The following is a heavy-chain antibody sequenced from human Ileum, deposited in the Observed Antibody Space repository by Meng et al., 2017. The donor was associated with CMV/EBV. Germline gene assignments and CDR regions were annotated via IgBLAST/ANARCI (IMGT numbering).Heavy chain of an antibody. CDR3: AGDPQDYIQYYFDY. CDR2: ISYDGSNK. J-gene: IGHJ4*02. Sequence: GESLKISCAASGFTFSSYAMHWVRQAPGKGLEWVAVISYDGSNKYYADSVKGRFTISRDNSKNTLYLQMNSLRAEDTAVYYCAGDPQDYIQYYFDYWGQGTLVTVSS. D-gene: IGHD4-11*01. V-gene: IGHV3-30*04. CDR1: GFTFSSYA.